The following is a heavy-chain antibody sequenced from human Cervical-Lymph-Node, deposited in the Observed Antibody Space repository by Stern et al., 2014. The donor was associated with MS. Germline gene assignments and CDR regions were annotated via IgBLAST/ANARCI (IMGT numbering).Heavy chain of an antibody. CDR2: ISSDSNTI. D-gene: IGHD6-19*01. CDR3: ASHSRGWTYFDY. Sequence: VQLGQSGGGLVQPGGSLRLSCVASGSTFSTYTINWVRQAPGKGLEWISHISSDSNTIFYAESVEGRFTISRDNAKNSLYLQMNSLRAEDTAVYYCASHSRGWTYFDYWGQGALVTVSS. J-gene: IGHJ4*02. V-gene: IGHV3-48*01. CDR1: GSTFSTYT.